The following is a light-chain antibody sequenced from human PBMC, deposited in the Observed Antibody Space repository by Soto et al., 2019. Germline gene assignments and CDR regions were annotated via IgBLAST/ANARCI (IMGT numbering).Light chain of an antibody. J-gene: IGLJ1*01. Sequence: SYELTQRPSVSVAPGKTARITCGGNNIGSKSVHWYQQKPGQAPVLVIYYDSDRPSGIPERFSGSNSGNTATLTISRVEAGDEADYYCQVWDSSSDHRGVFGTGTKVTVL. CDR3: QVWDSSSDHRGV. CDR1: NIGSKS. CDR2: YDS. V-gene: IGLV3-21*04.